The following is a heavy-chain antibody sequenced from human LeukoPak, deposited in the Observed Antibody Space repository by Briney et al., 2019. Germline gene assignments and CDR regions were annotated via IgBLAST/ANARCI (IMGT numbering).Heavy chain of an antibody. CDR2: INHSGST. CDR1: GGSFSGYY. V-gene: IGHV4-34*01. CDR3: ARGEVCSGGSCYRSRKPYDY. D-gene: IGHD2-15*01. Sequence: PSETLSLTCAVYGGSFSGYYWSWIRQPPGKGLEVIGEINHSGSTNYNPSLKGRGTISVDTSKNHSSLKLSSVTAADTAVYYCARGEVCSGGSCYRSRKPYDYWGQGTLVTVSS. J-gene: IGHJ4*02.